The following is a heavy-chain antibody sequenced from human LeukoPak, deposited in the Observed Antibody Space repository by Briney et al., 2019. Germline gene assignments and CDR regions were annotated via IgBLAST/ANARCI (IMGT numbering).Heavy chain of an antibody. D-gene: IGHD3/OR15-3a*01. V-gene: IGHV1-8*01. CDR3: ARALSWTTESYYYMDV. J-gene: IGHJ6*03. CDR2: MNPNSGNT. CDR1: GYTFTSYD. Sequence: ASVKVSCKASGYTFTSYDINWVRQATGQGLEWMGWMNPNSGNTGYAQKFQGRVTMTKNTSITTAYMDLSSLRSEDTAVCYCARALSWTTESYYYMDVWGKGTTVTVSS.